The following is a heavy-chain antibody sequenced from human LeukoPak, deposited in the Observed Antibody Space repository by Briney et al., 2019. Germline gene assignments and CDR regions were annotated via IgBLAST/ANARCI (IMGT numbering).Heavy chain of an antibody. CDR1: GFTFDDYA. D-gene: IGHD2-15*01. Sequence: GGSLTLSCAASGFTFDDYAMHWVRQAPGKGLEWVSGISWNSGSIGYADSVKGRFTISRDNAKNSLYLQMNSLRAEDTALYYCAKSRKKVVVAAIEVWGKGTTVTISS. CDR2: ISWNSGSI. J-gene: IGHJ6*04. CDR3: AKSRKKVVVAAIEV. V-gene: IGHV3-9*01.